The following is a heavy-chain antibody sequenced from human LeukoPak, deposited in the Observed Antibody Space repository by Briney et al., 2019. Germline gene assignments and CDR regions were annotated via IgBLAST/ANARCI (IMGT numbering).Heavy chain of an antibody. CDR3: ARRWELRYSGNNPYYYYYIDV. J-gene: IGHJ6*03. V-gene: IGHV5-51*01. Sequence: GESLKISCKGSGYSFTNYWIGWVRQMPGKGLEWMGIIYPGDSDTRYSPSFQGQVTISADKSISTAYLQWSSLKASDTAMYYCARRWELRYSGNNPYYYYYIDVWGKGTTVTVSS. CDR1: GYSFTNYW. CDR2: IYPGDSDT. D-gene: IGHD5-18*01.